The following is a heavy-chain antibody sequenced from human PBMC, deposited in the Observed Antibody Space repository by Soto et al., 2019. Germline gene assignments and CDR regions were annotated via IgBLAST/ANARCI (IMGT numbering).Heavy chain of an antibody. Sequence: EVQLVESGGGLVQPGGSLRLSCAASGFTFSSYAMHWVRQAPGKGLEYVSAISSNGGSTYYANSVKGRFTISRDNSKNTLYLQMGSLRAEDMAVYYCASRDPAAAYFQHWGQGTLVTVSS. CDR3: ASRDPAAAYFQH. CDR1: GFTFSSYA. D-gene: IGHD6-13*01. CDR2: ISSNGGST. J-gene: IGHJ1*01. V-gene: IGHV3-64*01.